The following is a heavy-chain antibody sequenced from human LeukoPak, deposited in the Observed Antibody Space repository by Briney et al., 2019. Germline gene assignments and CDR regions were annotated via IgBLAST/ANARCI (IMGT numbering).Heavy chain of an antibody. Sequence: GGSLRLSCAASGFTFSSYEMNWVRQAPGKGLEWVSTISGSSTYIYYADSVKGRFTISRDDAKNSLYLQMNSLRAEDTAVYYCARSCGGDCYSSHHYYFDYWGQGSLVTVSS. CDR3: ARSCGGDCYSSHHYYFDY. D-gene: IGHD2-21*02. CDR1: GFTFSSYE. CDR2: ISGSSTYI. V-gene: IGHV3-21*01. J-gene: IGHJ4*02.